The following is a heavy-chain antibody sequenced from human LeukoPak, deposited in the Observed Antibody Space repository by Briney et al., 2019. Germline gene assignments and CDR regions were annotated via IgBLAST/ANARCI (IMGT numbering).Heavy chain of an antibody. CDR3: AREGDGYNLWFDP. V-gene: IGHV4-38-2*02. D-gene: IGHD5-24*01. CDR1: GYSISSGYY. Sequence: PSETLSLTCTVSGYSISSGYYWGWIRQPPGKGLEWIGSIYHSGSTYYNPSLKSRVTISVDTSKNQFSLKLSSVTAADTAVYYCAREGDGYNLWFDPWGQGTLVTVSS. J-gene: IGHJ5*02. CDR2: IYHSGST.